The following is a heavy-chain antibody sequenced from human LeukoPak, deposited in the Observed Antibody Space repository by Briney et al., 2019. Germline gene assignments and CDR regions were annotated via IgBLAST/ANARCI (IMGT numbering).Heavy chain of an antibody. CDR3: ARHYDILTGYFLFDY. D-gene: IGHD3-9*01. J-gene: IGHJ4*02. V-gene: IGHV4-4*07. CDR1: GGSINSYY. Sequence: TSETLSLTCTVSGGSINSYYWSWIRQPAGKGLEWIGRIYTSGSTNYNPSLKSRVTMSVDTSKNQFSLKLSSVTAADTAVYYCARHYDILTGYFLFDYWGQGTLVTVSS. CDR2: IYTSGST.